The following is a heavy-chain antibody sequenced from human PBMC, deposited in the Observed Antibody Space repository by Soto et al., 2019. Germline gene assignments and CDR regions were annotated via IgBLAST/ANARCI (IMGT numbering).Heavy chain of an antibody. CDR3: ARHGRASSGYSSSWYPN. V-gene: IGHV5-10-1*01. Sequence: PGESLKISCKGSGYSFTSYWISWVRQMPGKGLEWMGRIDPSDSYTNYSPSFQGHVTISADKSISTAYLQWSSLKASDTAMYYCARHGRASSGYSSSWYPNWGQGTLVTVSS. J-gene: IGHJ4*02. CDR1: GYSFTSYW. D-gene: IGHD6-13*01. CDR2: IDPSDSYT.